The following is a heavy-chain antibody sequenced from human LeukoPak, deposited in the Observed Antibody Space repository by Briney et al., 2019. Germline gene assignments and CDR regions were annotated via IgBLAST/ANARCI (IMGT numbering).Heavy chain of an antibody. CDR1: GGSISSGSYY. CDR3: ASHCGGDCPDWYFDL. J-gene: IGHJ2*01. V-gene: IGHV4-61*02. CDR2: IYTSGST. Sequence: SQTLSLTCTVYGGSISSGSYYWSWIRQPAGKGREWIGRIYTSGSTNYNPSLKSRVTISVDTSKNQFSLKLSSVTAADTAVYYCASHCGGDCPDWYFDLWGRGTLVTVSS. D-gene: IGHD2-21*02.